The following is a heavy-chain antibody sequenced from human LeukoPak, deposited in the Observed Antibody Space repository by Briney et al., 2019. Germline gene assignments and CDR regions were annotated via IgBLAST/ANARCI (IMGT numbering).Heavy chain of an antibody. J-gene: IGHJ4*02. CDR1: GSTSSRNF. CDR2: IDQDGSEK. CDR3: ASGAGWESGY. V-gene: IGHV3-7*01. Sequence: GGSLRLSCAVSGSTSSRNFMSWARQTPEKGLEWVANIDQDGSEKNYVGSVKGRFTISRDNAKNSLFLQMNSLRAEDTAMYYCASGAGWESGYWGQGTLVTVSS. D-gene: IGHD1-26*01.